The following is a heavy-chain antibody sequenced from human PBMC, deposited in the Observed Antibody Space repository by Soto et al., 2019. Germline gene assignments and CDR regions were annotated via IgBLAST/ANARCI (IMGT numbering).Heavy chain of an antibody. CDR1: GYTFTSYY. D-gene: IGHD6-13*01. CDR2: INPSGGST. CDR3: ASSWDLAAAGSTFDY. V-gene: IGHV1-46*01. Sequence: GASVKVSCKASGYTFTSYYMHWVRQAPGQGLEWMGIINPSGGSTSYAQKFQGRVTMTRDTSTSTVYMELSSLRSEDTAVYYCASSWDLAAAGSTFDYWGQGTLVTVSS. J-gene: IGHJ4*02.